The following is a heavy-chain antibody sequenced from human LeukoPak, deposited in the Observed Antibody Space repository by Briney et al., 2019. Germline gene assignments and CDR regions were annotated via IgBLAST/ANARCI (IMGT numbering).Heavy chain of an antibody. CDR2: MNYSGST. D-gene: IGHD1-20*01. V-gene: IGHV4-59*08. Sequence: SETLSLTCTVSGGSISSYYWSWIRQPPGKGLEWMGEMNYSGSTNYNPSLKSRVTISVDTSKIQFSLMLTSVTAADTAVYFCARGIAGTGGPPTLRIAPWGQGTLVIVYS. J-gene: IGHJ5*02. CDR3: ARGIAGTGGPPTLRIAP. CDR1: GGSISSYY.